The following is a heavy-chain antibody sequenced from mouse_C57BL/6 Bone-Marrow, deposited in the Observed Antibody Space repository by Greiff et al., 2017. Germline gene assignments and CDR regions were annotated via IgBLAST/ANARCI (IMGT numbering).Heavy chain of an antibody. Sequence: VKLVESGPGILQPSQTLSLTCSFSGFSLSTFGMGVGWIRQPSGKGLEWLAHIWWDDDKYYNPALKSRLTISKDTSKNQVFLKIANVDTADTATYYCARMGMITTRVYYFDYWGQGTTLTVSS. CDR1: GFSLSTFGMG. CDR3: ARMGMITTRVYYFDY. J-gene: IGHJ2*01. V-gene: IGHV8-8*01. CDR2: IWWDDDK. D-gene: IGHD2-4*01.